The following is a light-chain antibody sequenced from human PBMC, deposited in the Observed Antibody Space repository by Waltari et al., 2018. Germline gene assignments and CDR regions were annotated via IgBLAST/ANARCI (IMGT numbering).Light chain of an antibody. V-gene: IGKV1-9*01. CDR2: AAS. CDR3: QQLNSYLPIT. Sequence: DIQLTQSPSFLSASVGDRVTITGRASQGISSYLAWYQQKPGKAPKLLIYAASTLQSGVPSRFSGSGSGTEFTLTISSLQPEDFATYYCQQLNSYLPITFGQGTRLEIK. J-gene: IGKJ5*01. CDR1: QGISSY.